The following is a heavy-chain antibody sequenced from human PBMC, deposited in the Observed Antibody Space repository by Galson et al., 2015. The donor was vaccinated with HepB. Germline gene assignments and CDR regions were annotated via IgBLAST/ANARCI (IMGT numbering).Heavy chain of an antibody. Sequence: QSGAEVKKPGESLKISCKGSGYSFTSYWIGWVRQMPGKGLEWMGIIYPGDSDTRYSPSFQGQVTISADKSISTAYLQWSSLKASDTAMYYRARVFSGYHGSGSYSNWFDPWGQGTLVTVSS. CDR3: ARVFSGYHGSGSYSNWFDP. D-gene: IGHD3-10*01. CDR2: IYPGDSDT. V-gene: IGHV5-51*01. CDR1: GYSFTSYW. J-gene: IGHJ5*02.